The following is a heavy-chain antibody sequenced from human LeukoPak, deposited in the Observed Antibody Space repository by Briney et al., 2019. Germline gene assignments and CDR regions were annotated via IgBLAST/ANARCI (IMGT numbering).Heavy chain of an antibody. Sequence: PGGSLRLSCAASGFTFSSYAMSWVRQAPGKGLEWVSGISWNSGSIGYADSVKGRFTISRDNAKNYLYLQMNSLRAEDTALYYCAKDMAPNYDSIQNWFDPWGQGTLVTVSS. D-gene: IGHD3-22*01. CDR2: ISWNSGSI. CDR3: AKDMAPNYDSIQNWFDP. V-gene: IGHV3-9*01. J-gene: IGHJ5*02. CDR1: GFTFSSYA.